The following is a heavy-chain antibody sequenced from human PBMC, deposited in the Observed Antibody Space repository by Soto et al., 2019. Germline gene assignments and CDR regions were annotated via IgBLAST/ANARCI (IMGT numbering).Heavy chain of an antibody. V-gene: IGHV1-2*04. Sequence: QVQLVQSGAEVQKPGASVKVSCKASGYTFTGYYIHWVRQAPGQGLEWMGWVNPNSGGTNYAQKFQGWVTMTSDTSISTAYMELSRLRSDDTAVYYCVTSRVSIAVAGETEYYFDYWGQGTLVTVSS. CDR1: GYTFTGYY. J-gene: IGHJ4*02. D-gene: IGHD6-19*01. CDR2: VNPNSGGT. CDR3: VTSRVSIAVAGETEYYFDY.